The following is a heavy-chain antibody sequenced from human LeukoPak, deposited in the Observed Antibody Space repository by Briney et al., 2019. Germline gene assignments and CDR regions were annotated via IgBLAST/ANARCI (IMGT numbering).Heavy chain of an antibody. CDR1: GFPFSDYY. V-gene: IGHV3-11*01. CDR3: ARDIIGDYFFSGHSPFNY. J-gene: IGHJ4*02. D-gene: IGHD4-17*01. CDR2: ISSSGSTI. Sequence: GGSLSLSCAASGFPFSDYYMSWIRRAPGKGLEWVSYISSSGSTIYYADSVKGRFTISRDNAKNSLYLRMNSLRAEDTAVYYCARDIIGDYFFSGHSPFNYWGQGTLVTVSS.